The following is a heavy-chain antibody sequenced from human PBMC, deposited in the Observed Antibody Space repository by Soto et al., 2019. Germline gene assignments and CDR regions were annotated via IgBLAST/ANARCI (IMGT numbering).Heavy chain of an antibody. CDR1: GYTFTSYD. CDR2: MNPNSGNT. Sequence: ASVKVSCKASGYTFTSYDINWVRQATGQVLEWMGCMNPNSGNTGYAQKFQGRVTMTRNTSISTVYMELSSLRSEYTAVYYCARDGGTFYYYYYGMDVWGQGTTVTVSS. CDR3: ARDGGTFYYYYYGMDV. D-gene: IGHD1-7*01. V-gene: IGHV1-8*01. J-gene: IGHJ6*02.